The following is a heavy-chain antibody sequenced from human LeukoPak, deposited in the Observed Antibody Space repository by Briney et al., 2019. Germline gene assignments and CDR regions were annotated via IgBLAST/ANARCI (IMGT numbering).Heavy chain of an antibody. CDR3: AKDGSWIQLWLPNY. CDR2: ISGSGGST. Sequence: PGGSLRLSCAASGFTFSSYAMSWVRQAPGKGLEWVSAISGSGGSTYYADSVKGRFTISRDNPKNTLYLQMNSLRAEDTAVYYCAKDGSWIQLWLPNYWGQGTLVTVSS. CDR1: GFTFSSYA. J-gene: IGHJ4*02. D-gene: IGHD5-18*01. V-gene: IGHV3-23*01.